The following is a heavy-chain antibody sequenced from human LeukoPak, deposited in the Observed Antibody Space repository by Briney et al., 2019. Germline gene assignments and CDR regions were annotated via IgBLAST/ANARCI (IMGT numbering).Heavy chain of an antibody. CDR3: AKDWLGGYKTRSYYFDY. CDR2: ISGSGGST. J-gene: IGHJ4*02. V-gene: IGHV3-23*01. D-gene: IGHD5-24*01. CDR1: GFTFSSYA. Sequence: PGGSLRLSCATSGFTFSSYAMSWVRQAPGKGLEWVSAISGSGGSTYYADSVKGRFTISRDNSKNTLYLQMNSLRAEDTAVYYCAKDWLGGYKTRSYYFDYWGQGTLVTVSS.